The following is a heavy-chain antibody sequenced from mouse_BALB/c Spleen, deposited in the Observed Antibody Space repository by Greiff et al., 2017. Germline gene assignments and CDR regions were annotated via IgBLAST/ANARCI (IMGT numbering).Heavy chain of an antibody. CDR3: AKGGDY. CDR1: GYTFTDYW. V-gene: IGHV1-69*01. Sequence: QVQLKQSGAELVMPGASVKMSCKASGYTFTDYWMHWVKQRPGQGLEWIGAIDTSDSYTSYNQKFKGKATLTVDESSSTAYMQLSSLTSEDSAVYYCAKGGDYWGQGTTLTVSS. J-gene: IGHJ2*01. CDR2: IDTSDSYT.